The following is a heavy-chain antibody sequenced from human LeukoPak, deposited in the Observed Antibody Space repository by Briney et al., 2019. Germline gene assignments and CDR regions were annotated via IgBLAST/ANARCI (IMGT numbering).Heavy chain of an antibody. CDR1: GFTLTNYA. CDR3: AREGHSDLLTGYSPVEYYYFYMDV. V-gene: IGHV3-30*04. D-gene: IGHD3-9*01. J-gene: IGHJ6*03. Sequence: PGRSLRLSCAVPGFTLTNYAVHWVRQAPGKGLEWLAVTLIDGKHKHAADSVKGRFSVSRDVSSDTLYLQMDSLRAEDTAVYFCAREGHSDLLTGYSPVEYYYFYMDVWGKGTTVTVSS. CDR2: TLIDGKHK.